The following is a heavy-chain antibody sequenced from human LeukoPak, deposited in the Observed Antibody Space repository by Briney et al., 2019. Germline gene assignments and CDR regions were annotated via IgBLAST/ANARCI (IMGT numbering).Heavy chain of an antibody. CDR3: ARDTVYYYGSGLYYMDV. Sequence: SETLSLTCTVSGGSISSSSYYWSWIRQPAGKGLEWIGRIYTSGSTNYNPSLKSRVTISVDTSKNQFSLKLSSVTAADTAVYYCARDTVYYYGSGLYYMDVWGKGTTVTISS. D-gene: IGHD3-10*01. CDR2: IYTSGST. CDR1: GGSISSSSYY. J-gene: IGHJ6*03. V-gene: IGHV4-61*02.